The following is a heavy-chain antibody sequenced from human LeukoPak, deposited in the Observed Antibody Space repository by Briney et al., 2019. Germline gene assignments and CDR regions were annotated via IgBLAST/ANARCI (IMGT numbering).Heavy chain of an antibody. CDR3: ARGDSSSWWLGYYYYYGMDV. CDR1: GFTFSSYA. Sequence: GGSLRLSCAASGFTFSSYAMHWVRQAPGKGLEWVAVISYDGSNKYYADSVKGRFTISRDNSKNTLYLQMNSLRAEGTAVYYCARGDSSSWWLGYYYYYGMDVWGQGTTVTVSS. V-gene: IGHV3-30-3*01. CDR2: ISYDGSNK. J-gene: IGHJ6*02. D-gene: IGHD6-13*01.